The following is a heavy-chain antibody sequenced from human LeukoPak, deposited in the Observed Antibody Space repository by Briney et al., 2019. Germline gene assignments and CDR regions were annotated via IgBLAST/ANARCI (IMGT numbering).Heavy chain of an antibody. V-gene: IGHV3-53*01. CDR1: GFTVSSNY. J-gene: IGHJ4*02. Sequence: GGSLRLSCAASGFTVSSNYMSWVRQAPGKGLEWVSVIYSGGSTYYADSVKGRFTISRDNSKNTLYLQMNSLRAEDTAVYYCARENVERWLQSYYFDYWGQGTLVTVSS. CDR3: ARENVERWLQSYYFDY. CDR2: IYSGGST. D-gene: IGHD5-24*01.